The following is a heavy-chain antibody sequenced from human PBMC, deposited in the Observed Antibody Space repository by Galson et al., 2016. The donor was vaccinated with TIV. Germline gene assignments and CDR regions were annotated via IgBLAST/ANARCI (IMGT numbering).Heavy chain of an antibody. CDR2: INGDGDTT. J-gene: IGHJ4*02. Sequence: SLRLSCAASGFTFSSYWMHWVRQAPGEGLVWVSNINGDGDTTNYADSVKGRFTISRDSYKDTVYLQMNSLRAEDTAMYFCAKDRQWIPSSLDYWGQGILVTVSS. V-gene: IGHV3-74*01. D-gene: IGHD5-18*01. CDR3: AKDRQWIPSSLDY. CDR1: GFTFSSYW.